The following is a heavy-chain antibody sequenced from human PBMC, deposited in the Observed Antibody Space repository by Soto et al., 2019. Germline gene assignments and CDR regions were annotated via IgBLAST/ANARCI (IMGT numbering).Heavy chain of an antibody. V-gene: IGHV3-64D*08. CDR1: GFTFSSYA. CDR2: ISSNGGST. J-gene: IGHJ4*02. CDR3: VKEKEYYDFWSGYSESGPLGY. D-gene: IGHD3-3*01. Sequence: PGGSLRLSCSASGFTFSSYAMHWVRQAPGKGLEYVSAISSNGGSTYYADSVKGRFTISRDNSKNTLYLQMSSLRAEDTAVYYCVKEKEYYDFWSGYSESGPLGYWGQGTLVTVSS.